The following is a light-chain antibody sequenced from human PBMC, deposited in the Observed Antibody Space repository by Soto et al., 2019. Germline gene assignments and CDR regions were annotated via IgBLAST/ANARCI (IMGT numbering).Light chain of an antibody. CDR2: GAS. J-gene: IGKJ3*01. CDR3: QQYGSSLFT. Sequence: EIVLTQSPGTLSLSPGERATLSYRASQSVSSSYLAWYQQKPGQAPRLLIYGASSRATGIPDRFSGSGSGRDFTLTISRLEPEDFAVYYCQQYGSSLFTFGPGTKVDIK. CDR1: QSVSSSY. V-gene: IGKV3-20*01.